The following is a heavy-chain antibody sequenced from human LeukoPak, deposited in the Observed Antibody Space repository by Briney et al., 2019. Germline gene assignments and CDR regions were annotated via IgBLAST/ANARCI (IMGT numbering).Heavy chain of an antibody. V-gene: IGHV1-46*01. CDR2: INPSAGST. Sequence: ASVKVSCKASGYTFTSYYIHLVRQAPGQGFEWMGIINPSAGSTVYAQKFQGRVTMTRDMSTSTVYMELSSLRYEDTALYYCARDEGIPGTTWGANFHYWGQGTLVTVSS. D-gene: IGHD1-20*01. J-gene: IGHJ4*02. CDR3: ARDEGIPGTTWGANFHY. CDR1: GYTFTSYY.